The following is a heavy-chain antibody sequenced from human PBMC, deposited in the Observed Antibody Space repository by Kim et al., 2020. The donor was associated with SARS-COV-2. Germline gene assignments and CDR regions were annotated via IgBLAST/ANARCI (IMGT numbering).Heavy chain of an antibody. CDR3: ASFFYGVPAPRGYYGMDV. V-gene: IGHV3-33*05. D-gene: IGHD2-2*01. Sequence: GGSLRLSCAASGFTFSSYGMHWVRQAPGKGLEWVAVISYDGSNKYYADSVKGRFTISRDNSKNTLYLPMNSLRAEDTVVYYCASFFYGVPAPRGYYGMDVWGQGTTLTVAS. CDR1: GFTFSSYG. J-gene: IGHJ6*02. CDR2: ISYDGSNK.